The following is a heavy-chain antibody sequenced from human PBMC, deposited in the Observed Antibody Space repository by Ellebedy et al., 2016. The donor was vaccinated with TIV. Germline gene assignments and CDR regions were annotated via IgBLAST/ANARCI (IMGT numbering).Heavy chain of an antibody. CDR3: ARDGYGGNSEIGYYYYGMDV. J-gene: IGHJ6*02. CDR1: GGSFSGYY. CDR2: INHSGST. V-gene: IGHV4-34*01. D-gene: IGHD4-23*01. Sequence: SETLSLXXAVYGGSFSGYYWSWIRQPPGKGLEWIGEINHSGSTNYNPSLKSRVTISVDTSKNQFSLKLSSVTAADTAVYYCARDGYGGNSEIGYYYYGMDVWGQGTTVTVSS.